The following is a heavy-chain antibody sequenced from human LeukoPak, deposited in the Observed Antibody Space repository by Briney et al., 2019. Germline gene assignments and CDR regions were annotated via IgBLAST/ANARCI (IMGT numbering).Heavy chain of an antibody. CDR3: ATDFSYYGVDV. Sequence: PSETLSLTCIVSGGSVSSGNYYWSWIRQPPGKGLEWIGYISCSGSTNYNPSLKSRVTISVDTSNNQFSLKLTSVTAADTAVYYCATDFSYYGVDVWGQGTTVTVSS. J-gene: IGHJ6*02. CDR1: GGSVSSGNYY. D-gene: IGHD2/OR15-2a*01. V-gene: IGHV4-61*01. CDR2: ISCSGST.